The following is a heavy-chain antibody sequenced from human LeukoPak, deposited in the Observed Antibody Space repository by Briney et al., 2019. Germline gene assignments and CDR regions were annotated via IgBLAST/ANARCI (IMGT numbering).Heavy chain of an antibody. V-gene: IGHV4-39*01. J-gene: IGHJ5*02. CDR1: GGSISSSSCY. CDR2: IYYSGST. D-gene: IGHD2-15*01. Sequence: PSETLSLTCTVSGGSISSSSCYWGWIRQPPGKGLEWIGSIYYSGSTYYNPSLKSRVTISVDTSKNQFSLKLSSVTAADTAVYYCASGYCSGGSCLRSFDPWGQGTLVTVSS. CDR3: ASGYCSGGSCLRSFDP.